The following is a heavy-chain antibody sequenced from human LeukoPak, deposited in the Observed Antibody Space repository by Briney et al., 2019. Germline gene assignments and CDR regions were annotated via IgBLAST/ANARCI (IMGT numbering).Heavy chain of an antibody. CDR3: ARRAVVAPAVMYFDY. Sequence: SETLSLTCAVYGGSFSGYYWSWIRQPPGKGLEWIGEINHSGSTNYNPSLKSRVTISVDTSKNQFSLKLSSVTAADTAVYYCARRAVVAPAVMYFDYWGQGTLVTVSS. CDR1: GGSFSGYY. J-gene: IGHJ4*02. V-gene: IGHV4-34*01. CDR2: INHSGST. D-gene: IGHD2-2*01.